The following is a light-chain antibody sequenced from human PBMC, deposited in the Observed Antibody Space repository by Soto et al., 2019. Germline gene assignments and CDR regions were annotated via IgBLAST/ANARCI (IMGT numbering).Light chain of an antibody. CDR2: DVS. CDR1: SSDVGGYNY. V-gene: IGLV2-14*01. Sequence: QSALTQPASVSGSPGQSITISCTGTSSDVGGYNYVYWYQQHPGKAPKLMIYDVSNRPSGVSNRFSGSKSGNTASLTISGLQAEDEADYYCLSYTSSSTLLVFGGGTKVTVL. CDR3: LSYTSSSTLLV. J-gene: IGLJ2*01.